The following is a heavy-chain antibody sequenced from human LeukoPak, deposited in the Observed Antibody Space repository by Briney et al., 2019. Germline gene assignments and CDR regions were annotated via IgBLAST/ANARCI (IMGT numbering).Heavy chain of an antibody. CDR1: GFTFSSYG. Sequence: GGSLRLSCAASGFTFSSYGMHWVRQAPGKGLEWVAFIRYDGSNKYYADSVKGRFTISRDNSKNTLYLQMNSLRAEDTAVYYCAKDPGVYDILTGYYPWGRGTLVTVSS. V-gene: IGHV3-30*02. J-gene: IGHJ5*02. CDR3: AKDPGVYDILTGYYP. D-gene: IGHD3-9*01. CDR2: IRYDGSNK.